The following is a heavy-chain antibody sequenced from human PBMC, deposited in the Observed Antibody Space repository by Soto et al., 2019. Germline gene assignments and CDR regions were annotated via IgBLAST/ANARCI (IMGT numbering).Heavy chain of an antibody. D-gene: IGHD3-10*01. CDR2: ISGSGGTT. Sequence: EVQLLESGGGLVQPGGSLRIPCIGSGFTFSSNAMSWVRQAPGKGLEWVSAISGSGGTTYYADSVKGRFAVSRDNSNNPLYLQMNSRRAEDTAVYYCATQRAGFGSGSDTYYLDYWGQGTLVTVSS. J-gene: IGHJ4*02. CDR3: ATQRAGFGSGSDTYYLDY. CDR1: GFTFSSNA. V-gene: IGHV3-23*01.